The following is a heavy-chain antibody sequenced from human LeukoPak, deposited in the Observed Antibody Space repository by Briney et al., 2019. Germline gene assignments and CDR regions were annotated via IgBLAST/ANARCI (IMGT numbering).Heavy chain of an antibody. Sequence: SETLSLTCTVSGGSISSGGYYWSWIRQQPGKGLEWMGYINYSGNIYYNPSLKSRVIISVDTSKNQFSLKLSSVTAADTAVYYCVRDGDYYDSSGSVRAFDIWGQGTMVTVSS. CDR1: GGSISSGGYY. V-gene: IGHV4-31*03. CDR2: INYSGNI. CDR3: VRDGDYYDSSGSVRAFDI. D-gene: IGHD3-22*01. J-gene: IGHJ3*02.